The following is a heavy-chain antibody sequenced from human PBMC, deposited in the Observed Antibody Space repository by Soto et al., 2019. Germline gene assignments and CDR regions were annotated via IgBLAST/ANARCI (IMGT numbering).Heavy chain of an antibody. CDR2: IYYSGRT. V-gene: IGHV4-39*01. D-gene: IGHD2-2*01. J-gene: IGHJ4*02. Sequence: SETLSLTCTVSGGSINSGDYYWVWLRQPPGRGLEWIGSIYYSGRTYYNSSLKSRLTIAVDTSKNQFSLKLSSVTAADTALYYCARLIYCTSPTCASHYFDYWGQGALVTVS. CDR3: ARLIYCTSPTCASHYFDY. CDR1: GGSINSGDYY.